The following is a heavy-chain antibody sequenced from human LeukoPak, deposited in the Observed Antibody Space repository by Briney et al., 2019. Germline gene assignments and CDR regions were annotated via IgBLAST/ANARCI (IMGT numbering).Heavy chain of an antibody. Sequence: SETLSLTCSISGVSISRSFYYWGWIRQPPGKRLEWIGNIYYTGSTNYNPSLKSRVTISVDTSKNQFSLKLSSVTAADTAVYYCARGYSSSWYYFDYWGLGTLVTVSS. J-gene: IGHJ4*02. CDR3: ARGYSSSWYYFDY. D-gene: IGHD6-13*01. V-gene: IGHV4-39*07. CDR1: GVSISRSFYY. CDR2: IYYTGST.